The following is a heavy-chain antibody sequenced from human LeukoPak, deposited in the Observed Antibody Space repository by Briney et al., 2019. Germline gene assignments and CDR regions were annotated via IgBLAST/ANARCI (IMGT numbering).Heavy chain of an antibody. D-gene: IGHD3-3*01. CDR2: INHSGST. J-gene: IGHJ4*02. V-gene: IGHV4-34*01. Sequence: SETLSLTCAVYGGSFSGYYWSWIRQPPGKGLEWIGEINHSGSTNYNPSLKSRVTISVDTSKNQFSLKLSSVTAADTAVYYCARHWGFGVVMRGFDYWGQGTLVTVSS. CDR3: ARHWGFGVVMRGFDY. CDR1: GGSFSGYY.